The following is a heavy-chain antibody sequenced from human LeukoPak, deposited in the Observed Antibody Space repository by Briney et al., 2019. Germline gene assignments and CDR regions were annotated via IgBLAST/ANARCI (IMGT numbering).Heavy chain of an antibody. CDR2: IIPIFGTA. D-gene: IGHD3-22*01. Sequence: SVKVSCKASGGTFSSYAISWVRQAPGQGLEWMGGIIPIFGTANYAQKFQGRVTITADESTSTAYMELSSLRSEDTAVYYCATDSNDSSGYQNRGDFDYWGQGTLATVSS. V-gene: IGHV1-69*13. CDR3: ATDSNDSSGYQNRGDFDY. J-gene: IGHJ4*02. CDR1: GGTFSSYA.